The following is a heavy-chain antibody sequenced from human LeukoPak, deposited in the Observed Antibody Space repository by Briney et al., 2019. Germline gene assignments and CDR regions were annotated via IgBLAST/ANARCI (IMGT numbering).Heavy chain of an antibody. D-gene: IGHD3-9*01. CDR2: ISGSGGST. J-gene: IGHJ4*02. Sequence: GGSLRLSCAASGFTFSIYAMSWVRQAPGKGLEWVSAISGSGGSTYYADSVKGRFTISRDNSKNTLFLQMNSLRAEDTAVYYCAKDSLQYGILTGYPHFDYWGQGTLVTVSS. CDR1: GFTFSIYA. CDR3: AKDSLQYGILTGYPHFDY. V-gene: IGHV3-23*01.